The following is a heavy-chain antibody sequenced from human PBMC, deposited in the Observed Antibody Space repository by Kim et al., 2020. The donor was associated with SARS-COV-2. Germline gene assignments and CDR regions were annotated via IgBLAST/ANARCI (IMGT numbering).Heavy chain of an antibody. Sequence: GGSLRLSCAASGFTFGDYAMHWVRQAPGKGLEWVSGISWDSGSIGYADSVKGRFTISRDNAKNSLYLQMNSLRAEDTALYYCAKEGAPRFLDYYYGMDVWGQGTTVTVSS. D-gene: IGHD3-3*01. J-gene: IGHJ6*02. CDR1: GFTFGDYA. CDR2: ISWDSGSI. V-gene: IGHV3-9*01. CDR3: AKEGAPRFLDYYYGMDV.